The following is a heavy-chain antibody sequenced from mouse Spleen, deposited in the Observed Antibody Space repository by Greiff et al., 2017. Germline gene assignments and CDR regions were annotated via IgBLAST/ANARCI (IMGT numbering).Heavy chain of an antibody. CDR1: GFTFTDYY. CDR2: IRNKANGYTT. Sequence: VQLKESGGGLVQPGGSLSLSCAASGFTFTDYYMSWVRQPPGKALEWLGFIRNKANGYTTEYSASVKGRFTISRDNSQSILYLQMNALRAEDSATYYCARYSPYFDCWGQGTTLTVSS. CDR3: ARYSPYFDC. V-gene: IGHV7-3*01. J-gene: IGHJ2*01.